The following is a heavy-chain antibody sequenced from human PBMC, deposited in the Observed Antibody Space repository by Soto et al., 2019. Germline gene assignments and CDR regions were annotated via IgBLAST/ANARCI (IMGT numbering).Heavy chain of an antibody. J-gene: IGHJ4*02. CDR3: ARLQWLTKFDY. Sequence: SETLSLTCTVSGGSISSSSYYWGWIRQPPGKGLEWIGSIYYSGSTYYNPSLKSRVTISVDTSKNQFSLKLSSVTAADTAVYYCARLQWLTKFDYWGQGTRVTVSS. CDR2: IYYSGST. V-gene: IGHV4-39*01. CDR1: GGSISSSSYY. D-gene: IGHD6-19*01.